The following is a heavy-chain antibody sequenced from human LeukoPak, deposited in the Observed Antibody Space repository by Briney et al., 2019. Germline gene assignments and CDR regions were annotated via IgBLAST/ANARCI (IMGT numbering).Heavy chain of an antibody. V-gene: IGHV3-30*04. CDR1: GFTFSSYA. CDR2: ISYDGSNK. J-gene: IGHJ4*02. Sequence: GGSLRLSCAASGFTFSSYAIHWVRQAPGKGLEWVAVISYDGSNKNSADSVKGRFTISRDNSKNTLYLQMNSLRAEDTAMYYCARPYDSSGYYVGNWGQGTLVTVSS. CDR3: ARPYDSSGYYVGN. D-gene: IGHD3-22*01.